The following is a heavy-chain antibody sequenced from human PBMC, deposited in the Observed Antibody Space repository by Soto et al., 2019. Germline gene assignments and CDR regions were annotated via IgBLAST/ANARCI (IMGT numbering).Heavy chain of an antibody. V-gene: IGHV5-10-1*01. CDR1: GYSFTSYW. Sequence: GESLKISCKGSGYSFTSYWISWVRQMPGKGLEWMGRIDPSDSYTNYSPSFQGHVTISADKSISTAYLQWSSLKASDTAMYYCARQVPNYDILTNWGQGTLVTVSS. CDR2: IDPSDSYT. CDR3: ARQVPNYDILTN. D-gene: IGHD3-9*01. J-gene: IGHJ4*02.